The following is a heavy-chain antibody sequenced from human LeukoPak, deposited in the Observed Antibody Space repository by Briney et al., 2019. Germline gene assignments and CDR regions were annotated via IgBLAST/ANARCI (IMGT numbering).Heavy chain of an antibody. V-gene: IGHV3-7*01. CDR3: ASRGYSSSWYSSDY. D-gene: IGHD6-13*01. J-gene: IGHJ4*02. Sequence: GGSLRLSCAASGFTFSSYGMHWVRQAPGKGLEWVANIKQDGSEKYYVDSVKGRFTVSRDNAKNSLYLQMNSLRVDDTAVYYCASRGYSSSWYSSDYWGQGTLVTVSS. CDR1: GFTFSSYG. CDR2: IKQDGSEK.